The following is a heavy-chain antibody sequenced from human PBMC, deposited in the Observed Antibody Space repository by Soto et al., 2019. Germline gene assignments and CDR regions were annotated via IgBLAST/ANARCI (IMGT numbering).Heavy chain of an antibody. Sequence: SVKVSCKASGGTFSSYAISWVRQAPGQGLERMGGIIPIFGTANYVQKFQGRVTITADESTSTAYMELSSLRSEDTAVYYFASKPHYYDSSGYLGLDYWGQGTLVTVSS. J-gene: IGHJ4*02. CDR1: GGTFSSYA. CDR2: IIPIFGTA. D-gene: IGHD3-22*01. V-gene: IGHV1-69*13. CDR3: ASKPHYYDSSGYLGLDY.